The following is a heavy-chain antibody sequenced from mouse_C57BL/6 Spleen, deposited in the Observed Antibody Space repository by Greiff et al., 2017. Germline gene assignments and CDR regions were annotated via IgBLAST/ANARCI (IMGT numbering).Heavy chain of an antibody. CDR2: ISDGGRYT. V-gene: IGHV5-4*01. J-gene: IGHJ4*01. CDR1: GFTFSSYA. D-gene: IGHD1-1*01. Sequence: EVQRVESGGGLVKPGGSLKLSCAASGFTFSSYAMSWVRQTPEKWLEWVATISDGGRYTYYPDNVQGRFTLSRDNAKKNLYLQMRHLKSEDTAMYYCARDEGYYYGSSPIYYAMDYWGQGTSVTVSS. CDR3: ARDEGYYYGSSPIYYAMDY.